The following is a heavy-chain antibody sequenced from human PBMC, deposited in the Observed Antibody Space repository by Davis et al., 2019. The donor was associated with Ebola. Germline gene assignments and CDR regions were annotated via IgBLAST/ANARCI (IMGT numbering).Heavy chain of an antibody. D-gene: IGHD3-16*01. V-gene: IGHV5-51*01. J-gene: IGHJ3*02. CDR3: ARQTRIDLGGSRKRGVGLDI. Sequence: GESLKISCKGSGYTFTNYWIGWVRQMPGEGLEWMGLIYPGDSDTRYSPSFQGQVTISVDKSISTAYLQWSSLRASDTAMYYCARQTRIDLGGSRKRGVGLDIWGQGTMVTVSS. CDR1: GYTFTNYW. CDR2: IYPGDSDT.